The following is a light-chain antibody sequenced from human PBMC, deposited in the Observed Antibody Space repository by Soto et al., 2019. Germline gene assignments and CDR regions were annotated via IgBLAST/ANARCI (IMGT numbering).Light chain of an antibody. Sequence: QSALTQPASLSGSPGQSITISCTGTSSDVGGYNYVSWYQQHPGKAPKLMIYDVSNRPSGVSNRVSGSKSGNTASLTISGLEAEDEADYYCSSYTSSSTLMVFGGGTKLTVL. CDR1: SSDVGGYNY. V-gene: IGLV2-14*01. CDR2: DVS. CDR3: SSYTSSSTLMV. J-gene: IGLJ2*01.